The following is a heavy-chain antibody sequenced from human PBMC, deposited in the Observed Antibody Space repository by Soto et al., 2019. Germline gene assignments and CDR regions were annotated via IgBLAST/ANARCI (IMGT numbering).Heavy chain of an antibody. V-gene: IGHV3-23*01. CDR1: GFTFSSYA. Sequence: GGSLRLSCAASGFTFSSYAMSWVRQAPGKGLEWVSAISGSGGSTYYADSVKGRFTISRDNSKNTLYLQMNSLRAEDTAVYYCANDLRASYYGSGNYYNMDYWGQGTLVTVSS. D-gene: IGHD3-10*01. J-gene: IGHJ4*02. CDR2: ISGSGGST. CDR3: ANDLRASYYGSGNYYNMDY.